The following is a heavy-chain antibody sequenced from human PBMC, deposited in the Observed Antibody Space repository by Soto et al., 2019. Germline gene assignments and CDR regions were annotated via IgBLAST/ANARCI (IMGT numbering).Heavy chain of an antibody. CDR1: GFTFSNAW. J-gene: IGHJ6*02. CDR3: TTHDYGYYYYFYGIDV. CDR2: IKSKTDGGTT. Sequence: EVQLVESGGGLVKPGGSLRLSCAASGFTFSNAWMNWVRQAPGKGLEWVGRIKSKTDGGTTDYAAPVKGRFTISRDYSKNTLSLQMNSLKTEDTAVYYSTTHDYGYYYYFYGIDVWVQGTTVTVSS. D-gene: IGHD4-17*01. V-gene: IGHV3-15*07.